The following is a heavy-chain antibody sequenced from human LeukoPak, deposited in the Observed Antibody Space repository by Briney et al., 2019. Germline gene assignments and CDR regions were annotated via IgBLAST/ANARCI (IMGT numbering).Heavy chain of an antibody. V-gene: IGHV1-2*04. D-gene: IGHD6-13*01. J-gene: IGHJ6*02. CDR2: INPNSGGT. CDR3: ARAPQGDTGDSSSDSYYYYGMDV. CDR1: GYTFTGYY. Sequence: GASVKVSCKASGYTFTGYYMHWVRQAPGQGLEWMGWINPNSGGTNYAQKFQGWVTMTRDTSISTAYMELSRLRSDDTAVYYCARAPQGDTGDSSSDSYYYYGMDVWGQGTTVTVSS.